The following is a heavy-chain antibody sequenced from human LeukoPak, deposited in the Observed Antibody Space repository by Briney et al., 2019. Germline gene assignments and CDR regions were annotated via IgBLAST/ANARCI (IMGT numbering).Heavy chain of an antibody. CDR3: ARLSDYDVDTSHYMDV. D-gene: IGHD3-22*01. CDR2: VYDNGDT. J-gene: IGHJ6*03. CDR1: GGSFSSYY. Sequence: SETLSLTCTVSGGSFSSYYWSWIRQPPGKGLEWIGYVYDNGDTNYHPSFTGRVSISVDVSKNQFSLKLTSVLAADTADYFCARLSDYDVDTSHYMDVWGKGTTVTVSS. V-gene: IGHV4-59*01.